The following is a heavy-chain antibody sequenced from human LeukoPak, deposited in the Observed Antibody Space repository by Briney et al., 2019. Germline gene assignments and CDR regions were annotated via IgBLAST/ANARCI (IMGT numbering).Heavy chain of an antibody. CDR1: GFSFDSYG. CDR2: ISRDSGYV. V-gene: IGHV3-9*01. Sequence: GRSLRLSCAASGFSFDSYGMHWLRQAPGRGREWVACISRDSGYVHYMDSVRGRFTVSRDNTRIALFQQMNSLKPEDTAFYYCVRYNGPRADAPLDPWGQGTLVTVSS. D-gene: IGHD3-10*01. J-gene: IGHJ5*02. CDR3: VRYNGPRADAPLDP.